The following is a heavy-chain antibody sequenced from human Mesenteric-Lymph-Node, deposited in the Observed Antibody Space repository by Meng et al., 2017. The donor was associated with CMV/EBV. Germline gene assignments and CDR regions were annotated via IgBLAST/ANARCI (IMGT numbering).Heavy chain of an antibody. CDR2: ISPYNGNT. CDR3: ARRGVPAAVNYFDY. Sequence: ASVKVSCKASGYTFTNYGISWLRQAPGQGLEWMGWISPYNGNTNYAQKLQGRVTMTTDTSTSTAYMELRSLRSDDTAVYYCARRGVPAAVNYFDYWGQGTLVTVSS. D-gene: IGHD2-2*01. V-gene: IGHV1-18*01. CDR1: GYTFTNYG. J-gene: IGHJ4*02.